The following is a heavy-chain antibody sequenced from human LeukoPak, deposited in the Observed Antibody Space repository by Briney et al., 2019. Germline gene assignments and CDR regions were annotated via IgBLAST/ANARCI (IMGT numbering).Heavy chain of an antibody. D-gene: IGHD3-3*01. CDR3: ARGPTYDFCSGYYSD. Sequence: PGGSLRLSCAASGFTFSSFSVNWVLQAPGKGLEWVSYISSSGSTIYYADSVKGRFTISRDNAKNSLYLQMNSLRAEDTAVYYCARGPTYDFCSGYYSDWGQGTLVTVSS. J-gene: IGHJ4*02. CDR1: GFTFSSFS. CDR2: ISSSGSTI. V-gene: IGHV3-48*04.